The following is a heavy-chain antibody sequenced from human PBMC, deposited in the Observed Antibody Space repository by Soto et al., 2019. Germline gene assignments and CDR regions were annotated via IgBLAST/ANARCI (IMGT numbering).Heavy chain of an antibody. CDR1: GFTFSNAW. CDR2: IKSKTDGGTT. V-gene: IGHV3-15*01. Sequence: EVQLVESGGGLVKPGGSLRLSCAASGFTFSNAWMSWVRQTPGKGLEWVGRIKSKTDGGTTDYAAPVKGRFTISRDDSKNTLYLQMNSLKTEDTAVYYCTTEYDYVWGSYRKLDYWGQGTLVTVSS. CDR3: TTEYDYVWGSYRKLDY. J-gene: IGHJ4*02. D-gene: IGHD3-16*02.